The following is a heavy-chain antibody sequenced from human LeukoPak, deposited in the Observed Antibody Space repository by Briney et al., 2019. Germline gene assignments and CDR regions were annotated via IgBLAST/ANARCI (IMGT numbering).Heavy chain of an antibody. J-gene: IGHJ4*02. CDR3: AGEYCSGGTCRQGFDY. CDR1: GYTFTGYY. V-gene: IGHV1-2*02. CDR2: INPNSGDT. D-gene: IGHD2-15*01. Sequence: ASVKVSCKASGYTFTGYYMHWVRQAPGQGLEYMGWINPNSGDTNHAQNFQGRVTLTRDTSISTAYMELSSLRSDDSALYYCAGEYCSGGTCRQGFDYWGQGTLVTVSS.